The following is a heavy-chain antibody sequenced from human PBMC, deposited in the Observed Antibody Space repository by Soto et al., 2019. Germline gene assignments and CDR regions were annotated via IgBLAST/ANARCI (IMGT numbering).Heavy chain of an antibody. V-gene: IGHV3-21*01. CDR3: ARDRSRLLFTDY. D-gene: IGHD3-16*01. J-gene: IGHJ4*02. CDR1: GFTFSSYS. CDR2: ISSSSSYI. Sequence: PXVSLRLSCAASGFTFSSYSMNWVRQAPGKGLEWVSSISSSSSYIYYADSVKGRFTISRDNAKNSLYLQMNSLRAEDTAVYYCARDRSRLLFTDYWGQGTLVTVSS.